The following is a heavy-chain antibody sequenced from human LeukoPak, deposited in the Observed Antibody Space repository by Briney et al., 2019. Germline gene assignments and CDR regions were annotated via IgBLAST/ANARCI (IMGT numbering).Heavy chain of an antibody. J-gene: IGHJ6*02. CDR1: GFTFSSYG. CDR3: ARAPYDLPRYGMDV. Sequence: GRSLRLSCAASGFTFSSYGMHWVRQAPGKGLEWVAVIWYDGSNKYYADSVKGRFTISRDNSKNTLYLQVNSLRAEDTAVYYCARAPYDLPRYGMDVWGQGTTVTVSS. V-gene: IGHV3-33*01. CDR2: IWYDGSNK. D-gene: IGHD3-3*01.